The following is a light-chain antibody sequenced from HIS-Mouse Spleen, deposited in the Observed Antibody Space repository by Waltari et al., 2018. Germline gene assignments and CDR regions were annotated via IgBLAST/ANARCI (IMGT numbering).Light chain of an antibody. CDR1: SRDVGGYNY. J-gene: IGLJ2*01. CDR3: SSYTSSSFNVV. V-gene: IGLV2-14*03. CDR2: DVS. Sequence: QSALTQPASVSGSPGQSLTIPCTGPSRDVGGYNYVSWYQQHPGKAPKLMIYDVSNRPSGVSNRFSGSKSGNTASLTISGLQAEDEADYYCSSYTSSSFNVVFGGGTKLTVL.